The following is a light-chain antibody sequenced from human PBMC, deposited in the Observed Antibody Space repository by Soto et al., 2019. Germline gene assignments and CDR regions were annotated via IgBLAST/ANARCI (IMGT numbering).Light chain of an antibody. V-gene: IGKV3-20*01. CDR1: QNISSSY. J-gene: IGKJ2*01. CDR3: QQYCGSALYT. Sequence: EIVLTQSPGTLSLSPGEIATLSCRASQNISSSYLAWYQQKPGQAPRLLIHAASSRATGIPDRFSVSGSGTDFTLTISRLEPKDFAVYDCQQYCGSALYTFGQGTKLEIK. CDR2: AAS.